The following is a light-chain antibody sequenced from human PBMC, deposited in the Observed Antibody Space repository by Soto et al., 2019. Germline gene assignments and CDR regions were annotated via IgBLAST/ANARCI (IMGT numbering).Light chain of an antibody. CDR3: QQRNVWPPIT. CDR1: QSIHTS. J-gene: IGKJ5*01. CDR2: DST. V-gene: IGKV3-11*01. Sequence: VLTHSPATLSLSPGEIATLSCRASQSIHTSLAWYQQKPGQPPRLVVYDSTLRANGVPDRFGGSRSGTEFTLTINNLEPEDFAVYYCQQRNVWPPITFGHGTRLEIK.